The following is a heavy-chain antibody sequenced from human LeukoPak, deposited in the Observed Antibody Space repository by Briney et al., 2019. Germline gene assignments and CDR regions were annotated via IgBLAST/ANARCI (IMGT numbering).Heavy chain of an antibody. D-gene: IGHD7-27*01. V-gene: IGHV3-74*01. Sequence: GGSLRLSCSASGFTFSSYWMHWVRQAPGKGLVWVSHINGDGSGTTYADSVKGRFTISRDNAKNTLDLQMNSLRGEDTAVYYCAKEAALGIAYFDHWGQGTLVTVSS. CDR2: INGDGSGT. CDR3: AKEAALGIAYFDH. CDR1: GFTFSSYW. J-gene: IGHJ4*02.